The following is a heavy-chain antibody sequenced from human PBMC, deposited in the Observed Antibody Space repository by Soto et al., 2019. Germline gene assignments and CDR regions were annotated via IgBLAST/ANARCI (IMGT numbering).Heavy chain of an antibody. Sequence: GPLRLSCTGSGFTFDDYVMTWVRQAPGKGLEWIGHLKSTSYGGTAEYAASVKGRFTISRDDSKSIAYLQMNRLRTEDIAVYYCTRWQGGRQSNFDYWGQGTLVTVSS. D-gene: IGHD2-15*01. J-gene: IGHJ4*02. CDR2: LKSTSYGGTA. V-gene: IGHV3-49*04. CDR3: TRWQGGRQSNFDY. CDR1: GFTFDDYV.